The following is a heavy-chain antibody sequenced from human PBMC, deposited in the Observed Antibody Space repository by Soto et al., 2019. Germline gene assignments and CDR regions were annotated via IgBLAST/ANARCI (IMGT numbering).Heavy chain of an antibody. Sequence: PGGSLRLSCAASGFTFSSYAMSWVRQAPGKGLEWVSAISGSGVSTYYADSVKGRFTISRDNSKNTLYLQMNSLRAEDTAVYYCAKSPGMYYYDSSGYYHYVYWGQGTLVTVSS. V-gene: IGHV3-23*01. CDR3: AKSPGMYYYDSSGYYHYVY. D-gene: IGHD3-22*01. J-gene: IGHJ4*02. CDR2: ISGSGVST. CDR1: GFTFSSYA.